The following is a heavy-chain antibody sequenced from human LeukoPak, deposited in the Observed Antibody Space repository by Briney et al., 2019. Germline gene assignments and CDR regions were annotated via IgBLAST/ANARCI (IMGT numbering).Heavy chain of an antibody. CDR1: GFIFSASP. V-gene: IGHV3-73*01. CDR3: ARRIGDSYFYGMDL. D-gene: IGHD3-16*02. J-gene: IGHJ6*02. CDR2: IRSKEYSYAS. Sequence: PGGSLKPSCAASGFIFSASPIHWVRQAPGKGLEWVGRIRSKEYSYASACAESLRGRCTVSRDDSDNTAYLQISSLKTEDTAVYYCARRIGDSYFYGMDLWGQGTPVTVSS.